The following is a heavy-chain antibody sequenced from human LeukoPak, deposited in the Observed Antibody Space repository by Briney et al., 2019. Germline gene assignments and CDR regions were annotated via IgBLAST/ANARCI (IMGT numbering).Heavy chain of an antibody. CDR1: GFTFSTYW. CDR3: ARDLSMGNTVLDY. J-gene: IGHJ4*02. D-gene: IGHD4/OR15-4a*01. Sequence: GGSLRLSCVASGFTFSTYWMNWVRQAQGKGLEWVATIKEDGSDKFYVDSVKGRFTISRDNAKNSLYLQMNSLRAEDTAVYYCARDLSMGNTVLDYWGQGILVTVSS. V-gene: IGHV3-7*01. CDR2: IKEDGSDK.